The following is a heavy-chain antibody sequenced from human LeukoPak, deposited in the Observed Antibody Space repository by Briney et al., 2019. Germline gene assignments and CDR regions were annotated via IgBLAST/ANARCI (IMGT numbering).Heavy chain of an antibody. V-gene: IGHV1-18*01. CDR3: ARVWYYYGSGSYWGPSFDY. D-gene: IGHD3-10*01. Sequence: GASVKVSCKASGYTFTSYGISWVRQAPGQGLEWMGWISAYNGNKNYAQKLQGRVTMTTDTSTSTAYMELRSLRSDDTAVYYCARVWYYYGSGSYWGPSFDYWGQGTLVTVSS. CDR2: ISAYNGNK. CDR1: GYTFTSYG. J-gene: IGHJ4*02.